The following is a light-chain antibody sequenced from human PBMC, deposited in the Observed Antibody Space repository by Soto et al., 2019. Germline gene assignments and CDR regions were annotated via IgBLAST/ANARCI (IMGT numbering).Light chain of an antibody. CDR3: LQDYNYPRT. CDR2: AAS. Sequence: AIQMTQSPSSLSASVRDGVTITCRASPVIANDLAWYQQKPGKAPKLLIYAASSLQSGVPSRFSGSGSGTDFTLTISSLQPEDFATYYCLQDYNYPRTFGQGTKVDIK. V-gene: IGKV1-6*01. CDR1: PVIAND. J-gene: IGKJ1*01.